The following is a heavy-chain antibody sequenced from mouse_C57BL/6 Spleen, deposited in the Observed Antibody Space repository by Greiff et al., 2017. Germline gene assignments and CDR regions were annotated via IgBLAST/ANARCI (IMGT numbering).Heavy chain of an antibody. CDR1: GYAFSSSW. Sequence: QVQLQQSGPELVKPGASVKISCKASGYAFSSSWMNWVKQRPGKGLEWIGRIYPGDGDTNYNGKFKGKATLTADKSSSTAYMQLSSLTSEDSAVYFCAREELFDYWGHGTTLTVSS. J-gene: IGHJ2*01. CDR3: AREELFDY. V-gene: IGHV1-82*01. CDR2: IYPGDGDT.